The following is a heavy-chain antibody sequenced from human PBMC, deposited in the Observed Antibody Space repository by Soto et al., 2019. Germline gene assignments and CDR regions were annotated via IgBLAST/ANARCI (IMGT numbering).Heavy chain of an antibody. J-gene: IGHJ4*02. CDR3: ASRSSGWYFDY. V-gene: IGHV3-23*01. D-gene: IGHD6-19*01. CDR1: GFTFSSYS. CDR2: ISGSGDST. Sequence: GGSLRLSCAASGFTFSSYSMNWVRQAPGKGLEWVSVISGSGDSTYYADSVKGRFTISRDNSKNTLYLQMNSLRAEDTAVYYCASRSSGWYFDYWGQGTLVTVSS.